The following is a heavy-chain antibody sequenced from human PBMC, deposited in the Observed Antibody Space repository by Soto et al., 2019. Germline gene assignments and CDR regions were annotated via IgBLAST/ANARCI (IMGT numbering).Heavy chain of an antibody. CDR3: ARDDIGAPNAFDM. CDR1: GFRFASYG. J-gene: IGHJ3*02. Sequence: GGSLRLSCVASGFRFASYGFHWVRQAPGKGLEWVAVIINDGSEKNHADSVKDRFTISRDNSNNTLYLQMDSQRAGDTAVYYCARDDIGAPNAFDMWGQGTMVTVSS. CDR2: IINDGSEK. V-gene: IGHV3-33*05. D-gene: IGHD2-15*01.